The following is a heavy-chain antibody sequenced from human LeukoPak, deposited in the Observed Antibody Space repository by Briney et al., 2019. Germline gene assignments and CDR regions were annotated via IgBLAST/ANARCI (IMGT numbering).Heavy chain of an antibody. CDR1: GFTFSSYW. CDR3: ARLAGIWFGEPDHDAFDI. V-gene: IGHV3-74*01. Sequence: PGGSLRLSCAASGFTFSSYWMHWVRQAPGKGLVWVSRINSDGSSTSYADSVKGRFTISRDNAKNSLYLQMNSLRAEDTAVYYCARLAGIWFGEPDHDAFDIWGQGTIVTVSS. CDR2: INSDGSST. J-gene: IGHJ3*02. D-gene: IGHD3-10*01.